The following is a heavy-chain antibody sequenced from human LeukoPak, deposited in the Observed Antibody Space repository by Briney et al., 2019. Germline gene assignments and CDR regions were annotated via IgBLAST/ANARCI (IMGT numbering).Heavy chain of an antibody. Sequence: GGALRLSCAASGFTFSSYAMSRGRQAPGKGLEWVSAISGSGGSTYYADSVKGRFTISRDNSKNTLYLQMNSLRAEDTAVYYCAKKGAAAAGYWGQGTLVTVSS. CDR1: GFTFSSYA. CDR2: ISGSGGST. V-gene: IGHV3-23*01. D-gene: IGHD6-13*01. J-gene: IGHJ4*02. CDR3: AKKGAAAAGY.